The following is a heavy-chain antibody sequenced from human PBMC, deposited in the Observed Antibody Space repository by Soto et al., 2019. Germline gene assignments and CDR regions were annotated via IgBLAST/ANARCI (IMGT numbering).Heavy chain of an antibody. J-gene: IGHJ4*02. CDR2: IYWDDDK. CDR1: GFSLTTSGVG. D-gene: IGHD3-3*01. CDR3: ADRVLRTVFGLVTTTAIYFDF. V-gene: IGHV2-5*02. Sequence: QITLNESGPTQVKPRQTLTLTCTFSGFSLTTSGVGVGWIRQSPGKAPEWLALIYWDDDKRYSTSLKSRLTITKDTSQNQVVLTMADLDPADTATYYCADRVLRTVFGLVTTTAIYFDFWGQGTPVAVSS.